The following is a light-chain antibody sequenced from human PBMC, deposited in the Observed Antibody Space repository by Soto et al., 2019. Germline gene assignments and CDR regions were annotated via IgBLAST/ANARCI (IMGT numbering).Light chain of an antibody. CDR3: QHYSDLPLT. V-gene: IGKV3-15*01. CDR1: HGIGTA. J-gene: IGKJ4*01. Sequence: EIVMTQSPATLSVSPGEGATLSCRASHGIGTALAWYQQKPGQTPRLLIYGASIGATGVPARFSGSASGTEYTLTITSLQSEDFAVYYCQHYSDLPLTFGGGTRVEIK. CDR2: GAS.